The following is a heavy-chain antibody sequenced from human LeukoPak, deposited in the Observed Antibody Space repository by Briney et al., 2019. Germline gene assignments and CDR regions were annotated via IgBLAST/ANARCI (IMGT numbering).Heavy chain of an antibody. D-gene: IGHD6-19*01. J-gene: IGHJ4*02. CDR3: ARELEIAVAGTLGY. CDR1: GFTFSSYA. Sequence: RSLRRSCAASGFTFSSYAMHWVRQAPGKGLEWVAVIWYDGSNKYYADSVKGRFTISRDHFKNTLYLQMKSLRAEDTAVYYCARELEIAVAGTLGYWGQGTLVTVSS. CDR2: IWYDGSNK. V-gene: IGHV3-33*01.